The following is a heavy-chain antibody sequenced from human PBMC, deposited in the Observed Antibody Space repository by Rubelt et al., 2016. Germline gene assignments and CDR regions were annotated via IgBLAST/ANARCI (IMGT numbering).Heavy chain of an antibody. D-gene: IGHD5-24*01. CDR3: ASSRRDGYKWAPMRY. J-gene: IGHJ4*02. CDR2: INHSGST. V-gene: IGHV4-34*01. CDR1: GGSFSGYY. Sequence: QVQLQQWGAGLLKPSETLSLTCAVYGGSFSGYYWSWIRQPPGKGLEWIGEINHSGSTNYNPSLKSRVTISVDTSKNQFSLKLSSVTAADTAVYYCASSRRDGYKWAPMRYWGQGTLVTVSS.